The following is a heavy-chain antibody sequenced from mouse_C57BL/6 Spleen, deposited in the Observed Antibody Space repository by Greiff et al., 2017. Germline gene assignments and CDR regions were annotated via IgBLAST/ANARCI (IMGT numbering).Heavy chain of an antibody. CDR1: GYTFTSYT. D-gene: IGHD4-1*01. V-gene: IGHV1-4*01. CDR3: ARLLGGGYFDY. J-gene: IGHJ2*01. Sequence: QVQLQQSGAELAIPGASVKMSCKASGYTFTSYTMHWVKQRPGQGLEWIGYINPSSGYTKYNQKFKDKATLTADKSSSTAYMRLSSLTSEDSAAYYYARLLGGGYFDYWGKGTTLTVSS. CDR2: INPSSGYT.